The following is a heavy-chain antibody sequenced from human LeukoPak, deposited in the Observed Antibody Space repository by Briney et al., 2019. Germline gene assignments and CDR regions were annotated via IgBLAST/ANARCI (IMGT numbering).Heavy chain of an antibody. D-gene: IGHD5-24*01. CDR1: GFTFSDYY. J-gene: IGHJ4*02. Sequence: GGSLRLSCAASGFTFSDYYMSWIRQAPGKGLEWVSYISDIDNTVYYADSVKGRFTISRDNAKKSLYLQMNSLRAEDTAVYYCARCRDGIVFDYWGQGALVTVSS. V-gene: IGHV3-11*01. CDR3: ARCRDGIVFDY. CDR2: ISDIDNTV.